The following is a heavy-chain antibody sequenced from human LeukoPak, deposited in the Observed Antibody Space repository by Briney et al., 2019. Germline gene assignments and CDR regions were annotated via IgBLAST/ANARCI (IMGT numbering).Heavy chain of an antibody. J-gene: IGHJ6*03. CDR3: ARGQSPGYYYYYYMDV. Sequence: ASVKVSCTASGGTFSSYAISWVRQAPGQGLEWMGGIIPIFGTANYAQKFQGRVTITADESTSTAYMELSSLRSEDTAVYYCARGQSPGYYYYYYMDVWGKGTTVTISS. D-gene: IGHD3-10*01. CDR2: IIPIFGTA. V-gene: IGHV1-69*01. CDR1: GGTFSSYA.